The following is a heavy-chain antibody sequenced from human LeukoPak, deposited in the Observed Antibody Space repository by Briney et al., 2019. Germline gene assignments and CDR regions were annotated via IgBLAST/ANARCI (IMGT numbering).Heavy chain of an antibody. J-gene: IGHJ4*02. D-gene: IGHD3-9*01. Sequence: ASVKVSCKASGYTFSNFGLSWVRPAPGQGREWMGWISGYNGNTKYAQNLQDRVTMTTDTSTSTAYMELRSLRSDETAVYYCARAYGVLTGYHPFDYWGQGTLVTVSS. CDR3: ARAYGVLTGYHPFDY. CDR1: GYTFSNFG. CDR2: ISGYNGNT. V-gene: IGHV1-18*01.